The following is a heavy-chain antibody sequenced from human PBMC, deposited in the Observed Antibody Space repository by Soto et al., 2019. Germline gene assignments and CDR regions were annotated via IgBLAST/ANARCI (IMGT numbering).Heavy chain of an antibody. CDR3: SKGAYDSSGYYAFDI. J-gene: IGHJ3*02. CDR2: ISYDGSNK. D-gene: IGHD3-22*01. V-gene: IGHV3-30*18. Sequence: QVQLVESGGGVVQPGRSLRLSCAASGFTFSSYGMHWVRQAPGKGLEWVAVISYDGSNKYYADSVKGRFTISRDNSKNKLYLQMNILSAEDTAVYYCSKGAYDSSGYYAFDIWGQGTMVTVSS. CDR1: GFTFSSYG.